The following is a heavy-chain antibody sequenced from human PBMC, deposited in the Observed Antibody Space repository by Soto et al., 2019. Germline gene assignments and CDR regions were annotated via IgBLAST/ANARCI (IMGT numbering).Heavy chain of an antibody. D-gene: IGHD3-16*01. CDR1: GGSISSYY. CDR2: IYYSGST. CDR3: ARRWGIAFEF. J-gene: IGHJ3*01. Sequence: PSETLSLTCTVSGGSISSYYWSWIRQPPGKGLEWIGYIYYSGSTNYNPSLKSRVTISVDTSKNQFSLKLSSVTAADTAVYYCARRWGIAFEFWGQGTMVTVSS. V-gene: IGHV4-59*08.